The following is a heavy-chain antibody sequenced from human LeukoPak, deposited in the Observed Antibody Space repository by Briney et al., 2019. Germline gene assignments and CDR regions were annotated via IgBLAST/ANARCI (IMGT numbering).Heavy chain of an antibody. CDR1: GFTFSSYA. CDR2: ISGSGGST. Sequence: GRSLRLSCAASGFTFSSYAMSWVRQAPGKGLEWVSAISGSGGSTYYADSVKGRFTISRDNSKNTLYLQMNSLRAEDTAVYYCAKDRYRELGIDYWGQGTLVTVSS. J-gene: IGHJ4*02. V-gene: IGHV3-23*01. D-gene: IGHD7-27*01. CDR3: AKDRYRELGIDY.